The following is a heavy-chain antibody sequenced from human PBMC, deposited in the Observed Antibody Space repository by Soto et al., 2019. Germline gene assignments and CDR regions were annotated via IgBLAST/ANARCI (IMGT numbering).Heavy chain of an antibody. J-gene: IGHJ4*02. CDR1: GYSFTSYW. V-gene: IGHV5-51*01. CDR2: IYPGDSDT. CDR3: ARKAPYSSGPDY. Sequence: XDSLTISLKGSGYSFTSYWIGLVRQMPGKGLEWMGIIYPGDSDTRYSPSFQGQVTISADRSISTAYLQWSSLKASDTAMYYCARKAPYSSGPDYWGQGTLVTVSS. D-gene: IGHD6-19*01.